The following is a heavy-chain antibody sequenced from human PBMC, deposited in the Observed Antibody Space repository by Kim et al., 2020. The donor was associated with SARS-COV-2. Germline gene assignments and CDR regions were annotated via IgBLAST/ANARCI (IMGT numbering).Heavy chain of an antibody. CDR3: AREYGGGGCYPF. CDR2: INGGNGYT. J-gene: IGHJ4*02. D-gene: IGHD2-21*02. V-gene: IGHV1-3*01. Sequence: ASVKVSCKASGYTFTSYGIHWVRQAPGQSPEWMGWINGGNGYTKYSQKFHDRPTITRDTSASTAYMELSSLRSEDTAVYYCAREYGGGGCYPFWGQGTLVTVSS. CDR1: GYTFTSYG.